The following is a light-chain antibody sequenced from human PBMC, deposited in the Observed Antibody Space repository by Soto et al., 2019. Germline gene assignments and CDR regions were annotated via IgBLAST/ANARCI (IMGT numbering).Light chain of an antibody. CDR1: SSDVGSYNL. CDR3: CSYAGSSTYV. J-gene: IGLJ1*01. V-gene: IGLV2-23*02. CDR2: EVS. Sequence: SALTQPASVSGPPVQSIPISCTGTSSDVGSYNLVSWYQQHPGKAPKLMIYEVSKRPSGVSNRFSGSKSGNTASLTISGLQAEDEADYYCCSYAGSSTYVFGTGTTVTVL.